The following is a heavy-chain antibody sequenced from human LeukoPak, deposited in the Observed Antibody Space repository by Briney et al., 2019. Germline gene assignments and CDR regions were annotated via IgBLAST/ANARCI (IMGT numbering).Heavy chain of an antibody. CDR3: AKGMENPYGSGSPDLDY. Sequence: TGGSLRLSCAASGFTFSSYSMNWVRQAPGKGLEWVSSISSSSSYIYYADSVKGRFTISRDNSKNTLYLQMSSLRGEDTAVYYCAKGMENPYGSGSPDLDYWGQGTLVTVSS. CDR1: GFTFSSYS. V-gene: IGHV3-21*04. CDR2: ISSSSSYI. J-gene: IGHJ4*02. D-gene: IGHD3-10*01.